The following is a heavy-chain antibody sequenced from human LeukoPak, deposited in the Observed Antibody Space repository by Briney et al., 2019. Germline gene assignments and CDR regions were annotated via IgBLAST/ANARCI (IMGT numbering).Heavy chain of an antibody. D-gene: IGHD3-10*01. V-gene: IGHV3-7*01. CDR3: AKTYYYSSGNF. CDR2: IKQDGSEK. J-gene: IGHJ4*02. CDR1: GYTFSSYW. Sequence: PGGSLRLSCAASGYTFSSYWMSWVRQAPGKGLEWVANIKQDGSEKYYVDSVKGRFTISRDNTKNSLYLQMNSLITDDTAIYYCAKTYYYSSGNFWGQGTLVTVSS.